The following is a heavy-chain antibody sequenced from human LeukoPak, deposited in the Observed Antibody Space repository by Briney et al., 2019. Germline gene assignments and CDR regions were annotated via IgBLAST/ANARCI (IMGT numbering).Heavy chain of an antibody. J-gene: IGHJ4*02. CDR3: ARERETSYDLDY. CDR1: GYTFSDNY. V-gene: IGHV1-69-2*01. D-gene: IGHD5-18*01. Sequence: GASVKVSCKASGYTFSDNYMHWVQQAPGKGLEWMGRVDPEDGETIYAKKFQGRVTITADTSTEIAYMELSSLRSGDTAVYYCARERETSYDLDYWGQGTLVTVSS. CDR2: VDPEDGET.